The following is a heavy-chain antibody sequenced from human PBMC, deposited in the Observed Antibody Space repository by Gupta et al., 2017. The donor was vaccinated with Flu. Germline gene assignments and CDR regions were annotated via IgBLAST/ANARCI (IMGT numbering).Heavy chain of an antibody. CDR2: IKQDGSEK. CDR1: GFTFSSYW. V-gene: IGHV3-7*01. J-gene: IGHJ4*02. D-gene: IGHD5-24*01. Sequence: EVQLVESGGGLVQPGGSLRLSCAASGFTFSSYWMSWVRQAPGKGLEWVANIKQDGSEKYYVDSVKGRFTISRDNAKNSLYLQMNSLRAEDTAVYYCARVSGRDGRRDGYNDYWGQGTLVTVSS. CDR3: ARVSGRDGRRDGYNDY.